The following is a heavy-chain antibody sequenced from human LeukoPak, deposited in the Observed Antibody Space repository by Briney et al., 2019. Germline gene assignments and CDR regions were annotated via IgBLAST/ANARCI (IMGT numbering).Heavy chain of an antibody. J-gene: IGHJ4*02. Sequence: GGSLRLSCAASGFTFSSYEMNWVRQAPGKGLEWVSYISSSGSTIYYADSVKGRFTISRDNAKNSLYLQMNSLRAEDTAVYYCASGTGYSPYFDYWGQGTLVTVSS. D-gene: IGHD5-18*01. V-gene: IGHV3-48*03. CDR2: ISSSGSTI. CDR1: GFTFSSYE. CDR3: ASGTGYSPYFDY.